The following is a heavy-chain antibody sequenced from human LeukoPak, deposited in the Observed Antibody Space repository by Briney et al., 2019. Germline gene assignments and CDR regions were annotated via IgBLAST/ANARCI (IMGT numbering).Heavy chain of an antibody. Sequence: PGGSLRLSCAASGFIFSSYGMHWVRQAPGKGLEWVAFIRFDGSHKYSADSVKGRFTISRDNSKDTVYLQMNSLRVEDTAVYYCARAPIEVDHDRSVDYMDVWGKGTTVTVSS. CDR3: ARAPIEVDHDRSVDYMDV. CDR1: GFIFSSYG. V-gene: IGHV3-30*02. J-gene: IGHJ6*03. CDR2: IRFDGSHK. D-gene: IGHD3-9*01.